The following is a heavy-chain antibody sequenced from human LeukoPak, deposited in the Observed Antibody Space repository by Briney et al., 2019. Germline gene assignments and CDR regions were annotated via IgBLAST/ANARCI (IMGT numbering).Heavy chain of an antibody. CDR1: GGSFSGYY. CDR2: INHSGST. Sequence: KSSETLSLTCAVYGGSFSGYYWSWIRQPPGKGLEWIGEINHSGSTNYNPSLKSRVTISVDTSKNQFSLKLSSVTAADTAVYHCARRERKLYRYWYFDLWGRGTLVTVSS. CDR3: ARRERKLYRYWYFDL. D-gene: IGHD2-2*02. V-gene: IGHV4-34*01. J-gene: IGHJ2*01.